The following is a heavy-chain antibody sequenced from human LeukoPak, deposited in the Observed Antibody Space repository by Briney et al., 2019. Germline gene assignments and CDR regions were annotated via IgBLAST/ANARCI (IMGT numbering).Heavy chain of an antibody. J-gene: IGHJ4*02. CDR1: GFTFSSYA. D-gene: IGHD6-13*01. V-gene: IGHV3-30-3*01. CDR3: AREGTSSSCFDY. Sequence: GGSLRLSCAASGFTFSSYAMHWVRQAPGKGLEWVAVISYDGSNKYYADSVKGRFTISRDNSKNTPYLQMNSLRAEDTAVYYCAREGTSSSCFDYWGQGTLVTVSS. CDR2: ISYDGSNK.